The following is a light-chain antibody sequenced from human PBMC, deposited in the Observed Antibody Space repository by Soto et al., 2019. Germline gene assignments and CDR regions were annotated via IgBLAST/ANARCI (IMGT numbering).Light chain of an antibody. Sequence: QAVVAQPPSASGTPGQRVTISCSGSSSNIGSNNVNWYQQLPGTAPKLLIYSSDQRPSGVPDRFSGSKSGTSASLAISGLQSEDEADYYCAAWDDSLNGGVFGGGTKLTVL. J-gene: IGLJ3*02. CDR1: SSNIGSNN. CDR2: SSD. V-gene: IGLV1-44*01. CDR3: AAWDDSLNGGV.